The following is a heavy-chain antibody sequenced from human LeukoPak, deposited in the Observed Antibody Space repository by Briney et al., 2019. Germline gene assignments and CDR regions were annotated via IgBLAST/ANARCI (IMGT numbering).Heavy chain of an antibody. CDR3: ARVGVLRYFDWLAVGAFDI. D-gene: IGHD3-9*01. Sequence: SETLSLTCTVSGGFFSRYCLSWVRQPPGKGLEWVGYIYYSGSTNYHPYLKSRVTISVGTSKSRFSLKLSSVTAADTAVDYCARVGVLRYFDWLAVGAFDIWGEGTMVTVSS. CDR1: GGFFSRYC. J-gene: IGHJ3*02. CDR2: IYYSGST. V-gene: IGHV4-59*01.